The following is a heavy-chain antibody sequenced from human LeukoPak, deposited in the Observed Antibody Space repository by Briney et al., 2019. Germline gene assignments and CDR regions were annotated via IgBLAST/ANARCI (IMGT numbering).Heavy chain of an antibody. Sequence: ASMKVSCEASGVIFTNYFMHWVRQAPGQGLEWMGMIKPSDGSTRYAQRFQDSVTMTSDTSTTTLYMELSSLRAEDTAVYYCARAVDQDFDYWGQGTLVTVSS. CDR1: GVIFTNYF. CDR3: ARAVDQDFDY. CDR2: IKPSDGST. D-gene: IGHD5-12*01. J-gene: IGHJ4*02. V-gene: IGHV1-46*01.